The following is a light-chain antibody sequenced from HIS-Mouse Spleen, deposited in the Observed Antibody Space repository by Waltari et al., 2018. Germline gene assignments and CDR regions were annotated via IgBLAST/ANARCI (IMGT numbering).Light chain of an antibody. CDR2: DVS. V-gene: IGLV2-11*01. CDR3: CSYAGSYTFPYV. Sequence: QSALTQPRSVSGSPGQSVTISCTGTSSDVGGYNYVSWYQQHPGKAPKLMIYDVSKRPSGVPDRVSGSKSGNTASLTISGLQAEDEADYYCCSYAGSYTFPYVFGTGTKVTVL. CDR1: SSDVGGYNY. J-gene: IGLJ1*01.